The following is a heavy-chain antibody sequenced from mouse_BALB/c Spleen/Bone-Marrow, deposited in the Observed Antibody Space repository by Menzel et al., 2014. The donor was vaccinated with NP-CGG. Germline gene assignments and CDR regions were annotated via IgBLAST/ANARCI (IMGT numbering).Heavy chain of an antibody. D-gene: IGHD2-4*01. Sequence: EAMLVESGGGLVEPGGTLKLSCAASGFTFSSYAMSWVRQTPEKRLEWVATISSGGSYTEYPDSVQGRFTISRYKGKNTLYPEMGSLRSEDTAMYYCAKHGITRLLAYWGQGTTLTVSS. CDR2: ISSGGSYT. CDR1: GFTFSSYA. V-gene: IGHV5-9-1*01. CDR3: AKHGITRLLAY. J-gene: IGHJ2*01.